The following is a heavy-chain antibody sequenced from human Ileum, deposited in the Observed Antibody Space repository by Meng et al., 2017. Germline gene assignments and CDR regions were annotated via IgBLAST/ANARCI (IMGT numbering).Heavy chain of an antibody. CDR3: ARVKAFSSWCFDS. Sequence: GESLKISCAASGFMFSSYWMHWVRRVPGKGLGWVSRINSDGSGTTYADSVRGRFTISRDNAKNTVYLQMNSLRAEDTAVYYCARVKAFSSWCFDSWGQGTLVTVSS. CDR1: GFMFSSYW. CDR2: INSDGSGT. D-gene: IGHD6-13*01. J-gene: IGHJ4*02. V-gene: IGHV3-74*01.